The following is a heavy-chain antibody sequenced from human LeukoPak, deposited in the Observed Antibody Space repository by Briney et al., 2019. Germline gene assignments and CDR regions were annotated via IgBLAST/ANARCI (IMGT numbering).Heavy chain of an antibody. CDR1: GFTFSSYS. CDR3: ARGGFDDYVWGSYRPYDY. Sequence: PGGSLRLSCAASGFTFSSYSMNWVRQAPGKGLEWVSSISSSSSYIYYADSVKGRFTISRDNAKNSLYLQMNSLRAEDTAVYYCARGGFDDYVWGSYRPYDYWGQGTLVTVSS. CDR2: ISSSSSYI. J-gene: IGHJ4*02. D-gene: IGHD3-16*02. V-gene: IGHV3-21*01.